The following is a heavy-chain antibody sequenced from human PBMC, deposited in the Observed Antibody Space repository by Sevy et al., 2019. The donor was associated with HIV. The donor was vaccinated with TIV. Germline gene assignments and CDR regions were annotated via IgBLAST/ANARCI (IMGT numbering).Heavy chain of an antibody. V-gene: IGHV4-59*13. CDR1: GGSISSYY. Sequence: SETLSLTCTVSGGSISSYYWSWIQQPPGKGLEWIGHIHYRGRTTYNPSLKSRVTISVDTSKIHFSLRLNFVTAADTAVYYCARYDILTGHSDVFDIWGQGTMVTVSS. CDR3: ARYDILTGHSDVFDI. D-gene: IGHD3-9*01. CDR2: IHYRGRT. J-gene: IGHJ3*02.